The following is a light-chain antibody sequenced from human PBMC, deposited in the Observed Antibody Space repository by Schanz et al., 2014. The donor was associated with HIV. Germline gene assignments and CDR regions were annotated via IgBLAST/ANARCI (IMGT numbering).Light chain of an antibody. Sequence: EVVLTQSPGTLSLSPGERATLSCRASQSVSSSYFAWYQQKPGQAPRLLIYAASTRATGIPDRFSGTGSGTDFTLTISRLEPEDFAVYYCQYFGNSGGTFGGGTKVEIK. CDR2: AAS. CDR1: QSVSSSY. J-gene: IGKJ4*01. V-gene: IGKV3-20*01. CDR3: QYFGNSGGT.